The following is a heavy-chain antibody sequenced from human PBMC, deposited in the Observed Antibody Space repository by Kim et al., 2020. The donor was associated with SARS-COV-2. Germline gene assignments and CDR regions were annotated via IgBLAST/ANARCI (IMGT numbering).Heavy chain of an antibody. Sequence: SETLSLTCTVSGGSISSGGYYWSWIRQHPGKGLEWIGYIYYSGSTYYNPSLKSRVTISVDTSKNQFSLKLSSVTAADTAVYYCARDNRAAGPDYWGQGTLVTVSS. J-gene: IGHJ4*02. CDR2: IYYSGST. CDR1: GGSISSGGYY. V-gene: IGHV4-31*03. CDR3: ARDNRAAGPDY. D-gene: IGHD6-13*01.